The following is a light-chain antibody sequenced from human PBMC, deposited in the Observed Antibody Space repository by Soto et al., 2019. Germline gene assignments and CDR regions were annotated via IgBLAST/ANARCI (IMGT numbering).Light chain of an antibody. CDR3: ASWDDRLGAVI. CDR2: SNN. Sequence: QSALAQPPSASGTPGQRVFISCSGSSSNIGGTNYAYWYQQLPGAAPKLLMHSNNLRPSGVPERISGSKSGTSASLAIGGLRSEDEAVYYCASWDDRLGAVIFGGGTKVTVL. J-gene: IGLJ2*01. V-gene: IGLV1-47*02. CDR1: SSNIGGTNY.